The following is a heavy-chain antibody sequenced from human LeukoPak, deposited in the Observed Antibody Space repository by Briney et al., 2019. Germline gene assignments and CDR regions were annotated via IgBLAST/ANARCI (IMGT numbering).Heavy chain of an antibody. V-gene: IGHV3-23*01. CDR3: AKKPSSGYYYIDY. CDR2: ISDSGGST. CDR1: GYTFANYA. D-gene: IGHD3-22*01. J-gene: IGHJ4*02. Sequence: PGGSLRLSCIASGYTFANYAIMWVRQAPGKGLEWVSTISDSGGSTYYADSVKGRFTISRDNSKNTLYLQMNSLRAEDTAVYCCAKKPSSGYYYIDYWGQGTLVTVSS.